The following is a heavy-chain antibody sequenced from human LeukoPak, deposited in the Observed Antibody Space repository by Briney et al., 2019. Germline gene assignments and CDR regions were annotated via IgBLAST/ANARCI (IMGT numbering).Heavy chain of an antibody. D-gene: IGHD2-15*01. Sequence: GESLKISCKGSGYSFTRYWIAWVRQMPGKGLECMGIIYPGDSNTRYSPSFQGQVTMSVDKSISTAFLQWSSLKASDTAMYYCARHCSGGSCYSGDAFDIWGQGTMVTVSS. CDR2: IYPGDSNT. J-gene: IGHJ3*02. V-gene: IGHV5-51*01. CDR3: ARHCSGGSCYSGDAFDI. CDR1: GYSFTRYW.